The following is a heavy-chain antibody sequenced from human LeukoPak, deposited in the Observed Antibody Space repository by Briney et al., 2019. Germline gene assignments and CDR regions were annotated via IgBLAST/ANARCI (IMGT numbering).Heavy chain of an antibody. CDR2: ISAYNGNT. CDR3: ARAPEWIQLWLVDY. Sequence: VASVKVSCKASGGTFSSYAISWVRQAPGQGLEWMGWISAYNGNTNYAQKLQGRVTMTTDTSTSTAYMELRSLRSDDTAVYYCARAPEWIQLWLVDYWGQGTLVTVSS. CDR1: GGTFSSYA. V-gene: IGHV1-18*01. D-gene: IGHD5-18*01. J-gene: IGHJ4*02.